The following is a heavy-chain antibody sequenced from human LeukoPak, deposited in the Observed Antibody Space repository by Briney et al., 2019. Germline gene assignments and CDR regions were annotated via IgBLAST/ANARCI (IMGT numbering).Heavy chain of an antibody. V-gene: IGHV1-18*01. CDR2: ISAYNGNT. Sequence: ASVKVSCKASGGTFSRYGISWVRQAPGQGLEWMGWISAYNGNTNYAQKLQGRVTMTTDTSTSTAYMELRSLRSDDTAVYYCARAPRIAVADIFDYWGQGTLVTVSS. CDR1: GGTFSRYG. J-gene: IGHJ4*02. CDR3: ARAPRIAVADIFDY. D-gene: IGHD6-19*01.